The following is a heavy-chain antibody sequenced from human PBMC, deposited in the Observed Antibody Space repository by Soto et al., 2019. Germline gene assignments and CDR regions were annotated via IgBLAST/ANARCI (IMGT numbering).Heavy chain of an antibody. V-gene: IGHV3-11*05. J-gene: IGHJ4*01. D-gene: IGHD3-9*01. Sequence: GGSLRLSCAASGFTFSDYYMTWIRQAPAKGLEWVSYISTGSSYTDYAESVKGRFTISRDNAKNSLYLQMNSLRAEDTAVYYCARGRGYFDSFDYWGHGTLVTVSS. CDR1: GFTFSDYY. CDR3: ARGRGYFDSFDY. CDR2: ISTGSSYT.